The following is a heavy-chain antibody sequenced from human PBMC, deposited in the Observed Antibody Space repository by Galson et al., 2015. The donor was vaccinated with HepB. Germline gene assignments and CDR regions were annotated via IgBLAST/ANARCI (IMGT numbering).Heavy chain of an antibody. D-gene: IGHD4/OR15-4a*01. J-gene: IGHJ3*02. Sequence: KVSCKASRYTFTNYCIAWVRQMPGKGLEWMGIIYPGDSDTTYSPSVQGQVTISADKSISTAYLQWNSLKASDTAMYYCARRGDYGRQDAFDIWGQGTMVTVSS. V-gene: IGHV5-51*01. CDR2: IYPGDSDT. CDR3: ARRGDYGRQDAFDI. CDR1: RYTFTNYC.